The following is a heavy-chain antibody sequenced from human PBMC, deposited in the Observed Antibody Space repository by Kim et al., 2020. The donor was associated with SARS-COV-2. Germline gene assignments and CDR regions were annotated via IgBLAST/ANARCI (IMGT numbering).Heavy chain of an antibody. D-gene: IGHD6-19*01. Sequence: GGSLRLSCAASGFTFSSYAMHWVRQAPGKGLEWVAVISYDGSNKYYADSVKGRFTISRDNSKNTLYLQMNSLRAEDTAVYYCARGGEQWLVLDYWGQGTLVTVSS. V-gene: IGHV3-30*04. CDR2: ISYDGSNK. CDR1: GFTFSSYA. CDR3: ARGGEQWLVLDY. J-gene: IGHJ4*02.